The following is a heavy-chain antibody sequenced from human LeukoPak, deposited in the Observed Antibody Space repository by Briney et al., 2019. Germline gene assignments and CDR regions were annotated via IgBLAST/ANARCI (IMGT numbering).Heavy chain of an antibody. CDR2: VDPEDGET. V-gene: IGHV1-69-2*01. J-gene: IGHJ4*02. D-gene: IGHD2-2*01. CDR1: GYTFTDYY. CDR3: ATDHDDIVVVPAAKKRQDLKN. Sequence: ASVKVSCKVSGYTFTDYYMHWVQQAPGKGLEWMGFVDPEDGETIYAEKFQGRVTITADTSTDTAYMELSSLRSEDTAVYYCATDHDDIVVVPAAKKRQDLKNWGQGTLVTVSS.